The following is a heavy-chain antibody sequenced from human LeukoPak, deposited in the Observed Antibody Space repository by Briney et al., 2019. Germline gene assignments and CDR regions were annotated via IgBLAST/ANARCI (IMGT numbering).Heavy chain of an antibody. CDR2: INPTTDDT. J-gene: IGHJ3*02. CDR3: ARYGFSTVLQGGCHAFDI. D-gene: IGHD6-13*01. Sequence: GASVKVSCKASGYTFTSYYMHWVRQAPGQGLEWMGIINPTTDDTTYAQKFQGRLTMTRDMSTSTVYMELSSLTSEDTAVFYCARYGFSTVLQGGCHAFDIWGQGTVVTVSS. V-gene: IGHV1-46*01. CDR1: GYTFTSYY.